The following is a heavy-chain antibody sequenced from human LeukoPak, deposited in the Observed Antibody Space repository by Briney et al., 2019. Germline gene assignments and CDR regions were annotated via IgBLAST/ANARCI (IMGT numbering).Heavy chain of an antibody. J-gene: IGHJ4*02. CDR1: GFTFSNAW. CDR3: AKDTIYYDILTASKFDY. V-gene: IGHV3-15*01. CDR2: IKSKTDGGTT. D-gene: IGHD3-9*01. Sequence: GGSLRLSCAASGFTFSNAWMSWVRQAPGKGLEWVGRIKSKTDGGTTDYAAPVKGRFTISRDDSKNTLYLQMNSLRAEDTAVYYCAKDTIYYDILTASKFDYWGQGTLVTVSS.